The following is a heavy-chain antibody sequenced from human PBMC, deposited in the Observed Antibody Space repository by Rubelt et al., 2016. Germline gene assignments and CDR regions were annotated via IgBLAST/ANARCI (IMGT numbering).Heavy chain of an antibody. J-gene: IGHJ4*02. D-gene: IGHD3/OR15-3a*01. CDR1: GYTFTGYY. CDR3: ARGDVGLTSDY. CDR2: IIPILGIA. V-gene: IGHV1-69*09. Sequence: QVQLVQSGAEVQKPGASVKVSCKASGYTFTGYYMHLVRQAPGQGLEWMGRIIPILGIANYAQKFQGRVTITADKATSTVYMEVRSLRADDTAVYYCARGDVGLTSDYWGQGTLVTVSS.